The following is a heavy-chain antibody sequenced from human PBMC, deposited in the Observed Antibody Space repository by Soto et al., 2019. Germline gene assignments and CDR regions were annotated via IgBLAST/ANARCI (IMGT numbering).Heavy chain of an antibody. CDR2: LDYSWST. CDR1: GGSISSHY. Sequence: PSETLSLTCTVSGGSISSHYWSWIRQPPRKGLEWIAYLDYSWSTKYNPSLKSRVTISVDMSKNQFSLKLSSVTASDTAVYYCARAAYCSGGNCYKYFDYWAQGALVTVSS. D-gene: IGHD2-15*01. J-gene: IGHJ4*02. CDR3: ARAAYCSGGNCYKYFDY. V-gene: IGHV4-59*11.